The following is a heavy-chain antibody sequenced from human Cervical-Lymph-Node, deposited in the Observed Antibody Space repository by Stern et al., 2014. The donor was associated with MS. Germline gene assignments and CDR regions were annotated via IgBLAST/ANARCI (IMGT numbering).Heavy chain of an antibody. CDR3: AHAPLITMIPSYYFDY. V-gene: IGHV2-5*02. J-gene: IGHJ4*02. CDR1: GFSLSTSGVG. Sequence: QITLKESGPTLVKHTQTLTLTCTFSGFSLSTSGVGVGWIRQPPGKALEWLALIYWDDDKRYSPSLKSRLTITKDTSKNQVVLTMTNMDPVDTATYYCAHAPLITMIPSYYFDYWGQGTLVTVSS. CDR2: IYWDDDK. D-gene: IGHD3-22*01.